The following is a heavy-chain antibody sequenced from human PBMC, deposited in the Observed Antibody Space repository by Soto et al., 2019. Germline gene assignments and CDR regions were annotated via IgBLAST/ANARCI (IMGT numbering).Heavy chain of an antibody. Sequence: SETLSLTCTVSGGSISSSSYYWGWIRQPPGKGLEWIGSIYYSGSTYYNPSLKSRVTISVDTSKNQFSLKLSSVTAADTAVYYCARHYDTAMAYLHYYGMDVSGQGSTVTVS. V-gene: IGHV4-39*01. J-gene: IGHJ6*02. CDR2: IYYSGST. CDR3: ARHYDTAMAYLHYYGMDV. D-gene: IGHD5-18*01. CDR1: GGSISSSSYY.